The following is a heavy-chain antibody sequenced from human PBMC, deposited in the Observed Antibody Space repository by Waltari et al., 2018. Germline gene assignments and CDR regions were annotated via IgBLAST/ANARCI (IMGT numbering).Heavy chain of an antibody. Sequence: QLQLQESGPGLVKPSETLSLTCTVSGGSISSSSYYWGWIRQPPGKGLEWIGSIYYSGSTYYNPSLKSRVTISVDTSKNQFALKLSSVTAADTAVYDCARPVAGTHAFDIWGQGTMVTVSS. CDR3: ARPVAGTHAFDI. CDR1: GGSISSSSYY. CDR2: IYYSGST. V-gene: IGHV4-39*01. D-gene: IGHD6-19*01. J-gene: IGHJ3*02.